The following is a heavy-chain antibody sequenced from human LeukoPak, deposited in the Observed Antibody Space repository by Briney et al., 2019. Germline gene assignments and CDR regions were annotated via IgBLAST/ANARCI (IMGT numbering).Heavy chain of an antibody. CDR3: ANTVFP. V-gene: IGHV3-30*02. J-gene: IGHJ1*01. CDR2: IQFDGSKT. D-gene: IGHD4-11*01. Sequence: GGSLRLSCAASGFTFVNFDMRWVSQAPGKGLEWGAFIQFDGSKTQYVDSVKGRFTVSRDNSKNMVCLQMNSLRPEDTAMYYCANTVFPWGQGTLVTVSS. CDR1: GFTFVNFD.